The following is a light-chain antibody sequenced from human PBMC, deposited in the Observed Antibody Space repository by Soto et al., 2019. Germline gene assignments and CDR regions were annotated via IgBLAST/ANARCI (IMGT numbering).Light chain of an antibody. Sequence: IKLTQSPSSLSASVGDRVTITCRASQGIRNALGWYQQKPGKAPKLLISVAFSLHSGVLSRFSGSGAGTDFTLTISSLQPEDFATDYCQQDYTCTLTFGGGTKVDIK. J-gene: IGKJ4*01. CDR2: VAF. V-gene: IGKV1-6*01. CDR1: QGIRNA. CDR3: QQDYTCTLT.